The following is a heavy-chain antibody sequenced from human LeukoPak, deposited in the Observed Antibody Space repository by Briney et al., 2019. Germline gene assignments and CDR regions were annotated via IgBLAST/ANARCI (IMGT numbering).Heavy chain of an antibody. V-gene: IGHV4-39*07. CDR1: GGSISSSSYY. CDR2: IYYSGST. J-gene: IGHJ6*03. D-gene: IGHD3-3*01. Sequence: SETLSLTCTVSGGSISSSSYYWGWIRQPPGKGLEWIGSIYYSGSTYYNPSLKSRVTISVDTSKNQFSLKLSSVTAADTAVYYCAKETEDYDFWSGLKGYYYYYMDVWGKGTTVTVSS. CDR3: AKETEDYDFWSGLKGYYYYYMDV.